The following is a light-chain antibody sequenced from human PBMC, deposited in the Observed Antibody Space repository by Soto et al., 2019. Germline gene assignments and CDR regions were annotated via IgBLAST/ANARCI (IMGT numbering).Light chain of an antibody. CDR2: EVS. V-gene: IGLV2-8*01. J-gene: IGLJ3*02. CDR3: SSYAGSNNWV. Sequence: QSVLTQPPSASGSPGQSVTISCTGTSSDVGTYNFVSWYQQHPGKAPKLIIYEVSKWPSGVPDRFSGSKSGNTASLTVSGLQSEDEADYYCSSYAGSNNWVFGGGTKLTVL. CDR1: SSDVGTYNF.